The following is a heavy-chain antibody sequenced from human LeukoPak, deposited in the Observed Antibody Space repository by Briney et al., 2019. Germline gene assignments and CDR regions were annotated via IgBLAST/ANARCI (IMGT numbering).Heavy chain of an antibody. Sequence: SGTLSLTCAVSGGSISSSNWWSWVRQPPGKGLEWIGEIYHSGSTNYNPSLKSRVTISVDKSKNQFSLKLSSVTAADTAVYYCARTSSAAVAVFDYWGQGTLVTVSS. D-gene: IGHD6-19*01. CDR3: ARTSSAAVAVFDY. CDR2: IYHSGST. J-gene: IGHJ4*02. V-gene: IGHV4-4*02. CDR1: GGSISSSNW.